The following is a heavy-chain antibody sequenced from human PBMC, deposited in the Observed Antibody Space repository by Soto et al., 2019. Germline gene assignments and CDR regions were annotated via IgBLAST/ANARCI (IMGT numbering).Heavy chain of an antibody. CDR1: GGPISSGGYY. Sequence: SETLSLTCTVSGGPISSGGYYWSWIRQHPGKGLEWIGYIYYSGSTYYNPSLKSRVTISVDTSKNQFSLKLSSVTAADTAVYYCARDRGSGWLNWFDPWGQGNLVTVSS. D-gene: IGHD3-10*01. V-gene: IGHV4-31*03. J-gene: IGHJ5*02. CDR2: IYYSGST. CDR3: ARDRGSGWLNWFDP.